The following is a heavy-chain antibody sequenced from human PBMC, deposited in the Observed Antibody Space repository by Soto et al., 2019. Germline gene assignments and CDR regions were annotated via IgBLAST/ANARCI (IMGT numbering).Heavy chain of an antibody. J-gene: IGHJ4*02. Sequence: LRLSCAASGFTFSSYSMNWVRQAPGKGLEWVSSISSSSSYIYYADSVKGRFTISRDNAKNSLYLQMNSLRAEDTAVYYCARIYYYDSSGYLSPVDYWGQGTLVTVSS. V-gene: IGHV3-21*01. CDR3: ARIYYYDSSGYLSPVDY. CDR2: ISSSSSYI. D-gene: IGHD3-22*01. CDR1: GFTFSSYS.